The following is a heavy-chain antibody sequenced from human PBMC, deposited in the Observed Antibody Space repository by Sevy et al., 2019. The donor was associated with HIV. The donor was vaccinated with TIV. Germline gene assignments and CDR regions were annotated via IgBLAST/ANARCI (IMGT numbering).Heavy chain of an antibody. CDR2: FDPEDGET. J-gene: IGHJ4*02. CDR3: ATGKPYYYGSGSYYYFDY. Sequence: ASVKVSCKVSGYTLTELSMHWVRQAPGKGLEWMGGFDPEDGETIYAQKFQGRVTMTEDTSTDTASMELSSLRSEDTAVYYCATGKPYYYGSGSYYYFDYWGQGTLVTISS. CDR1: GYTLTELS. D-gene: IGHD3-10*01. V-gene: IGHV1-24*01.